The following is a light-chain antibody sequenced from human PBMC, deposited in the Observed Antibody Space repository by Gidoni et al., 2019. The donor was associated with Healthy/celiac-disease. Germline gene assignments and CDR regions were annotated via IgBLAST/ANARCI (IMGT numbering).Light chain of an antibody. V-gene: IGLV1-40*01. CDR2: GNS. CDR3: QSYDSSLSGSV. J-gene: IGLJ3*02. CDR1: SSNIGAGYA. Sequence: QSVLTQPPSVSGATGQRVTISCTGSSSNIGAGYAAHWYQQLPGTAPNLLIYGNSNRPSGVPDRFSGSKSGTSASLAITGLQAEDEADYYCQSYDSSLSGSVFGGGTKLTVL.